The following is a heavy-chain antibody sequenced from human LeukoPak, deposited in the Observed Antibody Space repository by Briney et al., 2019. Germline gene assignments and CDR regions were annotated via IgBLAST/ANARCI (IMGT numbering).Heavy chain of an antibody. Sequence: PGGSLTPSCAPSGLTFSIHATHWVRHAPRKWLEWDSFISSSGSTIYYADSVKGRFTISRDNAKNSLYLQMNSLRAEDTAVYYCARDRIPYSGSYTTDYWGQGTLVTVSS. V-gene: IGHV3-48*04. J-gene: IGHJ4*02. CDR2: ISSSGSTI. CDR3: ARDRIPYSGSYTTDY. D-gene: IGHD1-26*01. CDR1: GLTFSIHA.